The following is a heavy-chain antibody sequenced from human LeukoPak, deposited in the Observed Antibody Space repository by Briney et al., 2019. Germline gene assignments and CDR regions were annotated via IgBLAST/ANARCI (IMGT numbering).Heavy chain of an antibody. V-gene: IGHV3-7*01. CDR3: PPFGASLESAWLGVPRDV. CDR2: MNEDEREK. CDR1: GFSLSSYW. D-gene: IGHD3-10*01. Sequence: GGSLRLSCAASGFSLSSYWMSWVRQAPGKGLEWVATMNEDEREKYYVASVKGRFTIYRDNAKNSLYLQMNSLRAEDTAAYYGPPFGASLESAWLGVPRDVGAKGTTVPFPS. J-gene: IGHJ6*03.